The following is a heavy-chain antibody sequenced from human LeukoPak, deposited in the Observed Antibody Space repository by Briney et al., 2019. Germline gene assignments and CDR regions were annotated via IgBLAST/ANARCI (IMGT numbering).Heavy chain of an antibody. Sequence: PSETLSLTCAVYGGSFSGYYWSWIRQPPGKGLEWIGEINHSGSTNYNPSLKSRVTISVDTSKNQFSLKLSSVSAADTAVYYCARFVVGAAIDYWGQGTLVTVSS. CDR3: ARFVVGAAIDY. CDR1: GGSFSGYY. CDR2: INHSGST. J-gene: IGHJ4*02. V-gene: IGHV4-34*01. D-gene: IGHD1-26*01.